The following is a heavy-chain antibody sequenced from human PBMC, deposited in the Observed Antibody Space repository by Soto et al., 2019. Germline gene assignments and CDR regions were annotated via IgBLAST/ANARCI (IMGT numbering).Heavy chain of an antibody. CDR2: IYPGDSDT. V-gene: IGHV5-51*01. D-gene: IGHD2-15*01. J-gene: IGHJ4*02. CDR3: ARHLRIRYCSGGRCVIGYFDY. CDR1: GYSFTSYW. Sequence: GESLKISCKGSGYSFTSYWIGWVRQMPGKGLEWMGIIYPGDSDTRYSPSFQGQVTISADKSISTAYLQWSSLKASDTAMYYCARHLRIRYCSGGRCVIGYFDYWGQGTLVTVSS.